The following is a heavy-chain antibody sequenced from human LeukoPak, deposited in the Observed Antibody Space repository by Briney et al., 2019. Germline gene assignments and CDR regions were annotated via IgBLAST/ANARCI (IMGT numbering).Heavy chain of an antibody. CDR2: IYYSGST. V-gene: IGHV4-39*07. D-gene: IGHD5-12*01. CDR3: ASPNIVATMNDAFDI. J-gene: IGHJ3*02. Sequence: SETLSLTCTVSGGSISSSSYYWGWIRQPPGKGLEWIGSIYYSGSTYYNPSLKSRVTISVDTSKNQFSLKLSSVTAADTAVYYCASPNIVATMNDAFDIWGQGTMVTVSS. CDR1: GGSISSSSYY.